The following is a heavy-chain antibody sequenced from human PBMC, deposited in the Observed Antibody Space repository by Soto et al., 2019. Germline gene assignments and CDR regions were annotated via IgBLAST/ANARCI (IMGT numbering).Heavy chain of an antibody. V-gene: IGHV3-11*05. CDR3: ARGRGAAADYFDF. Sequence: QVQLVESGGGLVKPGGSLRLSCAGSGFTFSDYYMTWIRQAPGKGLEWVSYISSRTSHTNYADSEKGRCNISRDNAKNSLFLQMNSLRAEDTAVYYCARGRGAAADYFDFWGQGTLVTVSS. J-gene: IGHJ4*02. CDR2: ISSRTSHT. CDR1: GFTFSDYY. D-gene: IGHD6-13*01.